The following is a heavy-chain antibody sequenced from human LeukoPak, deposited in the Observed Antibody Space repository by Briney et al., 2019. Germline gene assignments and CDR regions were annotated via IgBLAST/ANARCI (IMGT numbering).Heavy chain of an antibody. CDR1: GYTFTSYY. J-gene: IGHJ4*02. CDR3: ARGDSSVWYHFDY. D-gene: IGHD6-13*01. Sequence: ASVKVSCKASGYTFTSYYIHWVRQAPGQGLEWMGWINPNGGGTNYVQKFQGRVSMTRETSIRTGYMELSRLRSDDTAVYYCARGDSSVWYHFDYWGQGTLVTVSS. V-gene: IGHV1-2*02. CDR2: INPNGGGT.